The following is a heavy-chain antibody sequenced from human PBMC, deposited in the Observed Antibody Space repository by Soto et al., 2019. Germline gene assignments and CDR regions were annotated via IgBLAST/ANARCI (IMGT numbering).Heavy chain of an antibody. D-gene: IGHD1-26*01. CDR1: GGSISSSSYY. V-gene: IGHV4-39*01. J-gene: IGHJ3*02. CDR3: ARLPTPGSYYVNAFDI. Sequence: QLQLQESGPGLVKPSETLSLTCTVSGGSISSSSYYWGWIRQPPGKGLEWIGSIYYSGSTYYNPSLKGRVTLPVDTPKNKFPRRVSSVTPADTCVYYCARLPTPGSYYVNAFDIGGQGKMFTVSS. CDR2: IYYSGST.